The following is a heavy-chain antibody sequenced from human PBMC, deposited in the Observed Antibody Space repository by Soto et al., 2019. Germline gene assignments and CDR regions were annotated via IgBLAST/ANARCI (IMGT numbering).Heavy chain of an antibody. Sequence: VASVKVSCKASGYTFTSYAMHWVRQAPGQRLEWMGWINAGNGNTKYSQKFQGRVTITRDTSASTAYMELSSLRSEDTAVYYCARGPITMVRGVIRPSGWFDPWGQGTLVTVSS. D-gene: IGHD3-10*01. V-gene: IGHV1-3*01. J-gene: IGHJ5*02. CDR3: ARGPITMVRGVIRPSGWFDP. CDR2: INAGNGNT. CDR1: GYTFTSYA.